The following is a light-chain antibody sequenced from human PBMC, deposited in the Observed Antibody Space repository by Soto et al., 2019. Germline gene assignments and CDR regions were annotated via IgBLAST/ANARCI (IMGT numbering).Light chain of an antibody. J-gene: IGKJ5*01. CDR2: DAS. CDR3: QKYNSY. Sequence: DFQMTQSPSTLSASVGDKVTMTCRASQSIGSWLAWYQQKPGKAPKVLIYDASSLESGVPSRFSGSGSGTEFTLTIISLQPDDFATYYCQKYNSYFVQGTRLEIK. V-gene: IGKV1-5*01. CDR1: QSIGSW.